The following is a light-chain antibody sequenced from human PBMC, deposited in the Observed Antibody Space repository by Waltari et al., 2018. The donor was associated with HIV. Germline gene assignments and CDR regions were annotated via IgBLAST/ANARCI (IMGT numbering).Light chain of an antibody. CDR3: CSYAGTFVV. V-gene: IGLV2-11*01. CDR2: DVT. CDR1: SNIIPAYNF. J-gene: IGLJ2*01. Sequence: QSALTQPRSVSGSPGQSVTLSCTAPSNIIPAYNFVSWYQQHPGTSPQLLIFDVTKRPSGVPDRFSGSKSGSTASLIISGLQADDEADYFCCSYAGTFVVFGGGTKLTVL.